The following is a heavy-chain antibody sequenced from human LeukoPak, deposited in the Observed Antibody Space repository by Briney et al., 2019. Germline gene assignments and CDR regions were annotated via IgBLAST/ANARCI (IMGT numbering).Heavy chain of an antibody. CDR1: GGTFSSYA. J-gene: IGHJ6*03. Sequence: ASVKVSCKASGGTFSSYAISWVRQAPGQGLEWMGGIIPIFGTANYAQKFQGRVTITTDESTSTAYMELSSLRSEDTAVYYCARGSTRTQGCYYYMDVWGKGTTVTVSS. V-gene: IGHV1-69*05. CDR2: IIPIFGTA. CDR3: ARGSTRTQGCYYYMDV. D-gene: IGHD6-19*01.